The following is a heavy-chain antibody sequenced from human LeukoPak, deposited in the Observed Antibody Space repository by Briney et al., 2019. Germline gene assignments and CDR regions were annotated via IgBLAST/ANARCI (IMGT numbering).Heavy chain of an antibody. CDR3: ARESGDVFDI. V-gene: IGHV3-23*01. Sequence: GGSLRLSCAASGFTFTNSAMYWVRQAPGKGLEWVSAIGNSGESTYYADSVKGRFTISRDNFSNTLYLQMNSLRAGDTAVYYCARESGDVFDIWGQGTMVTVSS. D-gene: IGHD1-26*01. J-gene: IGHJ3*02. CDR2: IGNSGEST. CDR1: GFTFTNSA.